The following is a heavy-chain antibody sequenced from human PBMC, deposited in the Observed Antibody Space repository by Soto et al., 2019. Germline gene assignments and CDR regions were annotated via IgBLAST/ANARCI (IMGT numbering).Heavy chain of an antibody. CDR3: ARKSLAAAGNWFDP. CDR2: IYYSGST. D-gene: IGHD6-13*01. J-gene: IGHJ5*02. CDR1: GGSISNNNYC. V-gene: IGHV4-39*01. Sequence: SETLSLTCTVSGGSISNNNYCWGWIRQPPGQGLQWIGSIYYSGSTYYNPSLKSRVTISVDTSRDQFSLKLSSVTAADTAVYYCARKSLAAAGNWFDPWGQGTLVPVSS.